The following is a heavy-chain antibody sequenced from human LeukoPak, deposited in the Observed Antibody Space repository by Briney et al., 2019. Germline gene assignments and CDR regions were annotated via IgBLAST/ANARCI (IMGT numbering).Heavy chain of an antibody. J-gene: IGHJ4*02. CDR2: ISGSGGST. D-gene: IGHD6-19*01. V-gene: IGHV3-23*01. Sequence: ASLRLSCAASGFTFSSYAMSWVRQAPGKGLEWVSAISGSGGSTYYADSVKGRFTISRDNSKNTLYLQMNSLRAEDTAVYYCAKARSGWYRGGIDYWGQGTLVTVSS. CDR3: AKARSGWYRGGIDY. CDR1: GFTFSSYA.